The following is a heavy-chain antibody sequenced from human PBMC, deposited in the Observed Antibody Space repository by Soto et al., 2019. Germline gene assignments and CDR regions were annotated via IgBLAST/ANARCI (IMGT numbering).Heavy chain of an antibody. Sequence: GASVKVSCKASGYTFTSYGISWVRQAPGQGLEWMGWISAYNGNTKYSQKFQGRVTITRDTSASTAYMELSSLRSEDTAVYYCARGGLLWFGELFDWFDPWGRGTLVTVSS. CDR3: ARGGLLWFGELFDWFDP. D-gene: IGHD3-10*01. J-gene: IGHJ5*02. V-gene: IGHV1-18*01. CDR1: GYTFTSYG. CDR2: ISAYNGNT.